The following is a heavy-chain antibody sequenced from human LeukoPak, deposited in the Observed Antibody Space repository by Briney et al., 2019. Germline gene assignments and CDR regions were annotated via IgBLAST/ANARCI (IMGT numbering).Heavy chain of an antibody. CDR2: IRYDGRNK. D-gene: IGHD2-15*01. CDR3: AKESSGTHPD. Sequence: GGSLSLSCAASGFTFSIYGTHWVRQPPGKGREWVAFIRYDGRNKYHTDSVKGPLTISRDNSKNTLYLQMNSLRAEDTAVYYCAKESSGTHPDWGQGTLVTVSS. J-gene: IGHJ4*02. V-gene: IGHV3-30*02. CDR1: GFTFSIYG.